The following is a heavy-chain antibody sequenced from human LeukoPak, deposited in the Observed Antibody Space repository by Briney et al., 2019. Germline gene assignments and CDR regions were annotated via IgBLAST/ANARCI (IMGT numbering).Heavy chain of an antibody. CDR3: ARDVGAIPFSY. CDR2: FYYSGST. Sequence: KASETLSLTCTVSGGSISSSSYYWGWIRQPPGKGLEWIGSFYYSGSTYYNPSLKSRVTISVDTSKNQFSLKLSSVTAADTAVYYCARDVGAIPFSYWGQGTLVTVSS. CDR1: GGSISSSSYY. D-gene: IGHD5-12*01. J-gene: IGHJ4*02. V-gene: IGHV4-39*07.